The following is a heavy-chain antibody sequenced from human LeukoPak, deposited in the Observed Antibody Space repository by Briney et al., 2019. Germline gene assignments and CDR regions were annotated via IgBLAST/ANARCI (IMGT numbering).Heavy chain of an antibody. CDR1: GYTFSSFW. D-gene: IGHD3-3*01. J-gene: IGHJ4*02. V-gene: IGHV5-51*01. Sequence: GESLKISCKGSGYTFSSFWIDWVPQMPGKGLEWMGIIYPGDSDTRHSPSLQGPVTISVDTSIGTAYLQWSSLKASDTAIYYCARQNDFRLDYWGQGTLVTVSS. CDR2: IYPGDSDT. CDR3: ARQNDFRLDY.